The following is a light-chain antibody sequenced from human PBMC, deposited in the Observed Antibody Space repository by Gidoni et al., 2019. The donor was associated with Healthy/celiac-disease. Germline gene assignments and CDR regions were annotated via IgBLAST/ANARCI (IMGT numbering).Light chain of an antibody. J-gene: IGKJ5*01. CDR1: QSISSY. CDR2: AAF. CDR3: QQSYSAST. Sequence: DIQMTQSPSSLSASVGDRVTITCRASQSISSYLNWYQQKPGKAPKLLIYAAFSLQSGVPSRFSGSGSGTDFTLTISSLQPEDFATYYCQQSYSASTFXQXTRLEIK. V-gene: IGKV1-39*01.